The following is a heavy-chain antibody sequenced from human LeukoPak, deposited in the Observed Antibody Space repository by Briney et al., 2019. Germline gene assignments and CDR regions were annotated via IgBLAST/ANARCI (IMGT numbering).Heavy chain of an antibody. CDR2: IYYSGST. CDR1: GGSISSYY. Sequence: SETLSLTCTVSGGSISSYYWSWIRQPPGKGLEWIGYIYYSGSTNYNPSLKSRVTISVDTSKNQFSLKLSSVTAADTAVYYCARDDYGGKGGYFQHWGQGTLVTVSS. D-gene: IGHD4-23*01. J-gene: IGHJ1*01. CDR3: ARDDYGGKGGYFQH. V-gene: IGHV4-59*01.